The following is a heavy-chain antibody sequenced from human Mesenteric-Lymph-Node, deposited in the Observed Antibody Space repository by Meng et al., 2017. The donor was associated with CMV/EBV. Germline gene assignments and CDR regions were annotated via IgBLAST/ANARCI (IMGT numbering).Heavy chain of an antibody. CDR3: AKSYGGNLKDAFDI. V-gene: IGHV3-23*01. CDR2: ITGSGGIT. D-gene: IGHD4-23*01. CDR1: GFTFRSDA. Sequence: GGSLRLSCEASGFTFRSDAMSWVRQAPGIGLEWVSVITGSGGITYYADSVKGRFTISRDNSEDTLYLQMNSLRAEDTAVYHCAKSYGGNLKDAFDIWGQGTMVTVSS. J-gene: IGHJ3*02.